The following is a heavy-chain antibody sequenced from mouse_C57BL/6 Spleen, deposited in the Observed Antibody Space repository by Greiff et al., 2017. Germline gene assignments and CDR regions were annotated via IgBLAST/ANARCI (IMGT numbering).Heavy chain of an antibody. CDR2: ISSGSSTI. Sequence: DVKLQESGGGLVKPGGSLKLSCAASRFTFSDYGMHWVRQAPEKGLEWVAYISSGSSTIYYADTVKGRFTISRDNAKNTLFLQMTSLRSEDTAMYYCARGDWYFDVWGTGTTVTVSS. J-gene: IGHJ1*03. CDR3: ARGDWYFDV. CDR1: RFTFSDYG. V-gene: IGHV5-17*01.